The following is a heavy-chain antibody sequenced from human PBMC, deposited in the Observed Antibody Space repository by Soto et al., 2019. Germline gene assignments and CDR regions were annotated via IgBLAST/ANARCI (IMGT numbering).Heavy chain of an antibody. Sequence: GESMKISCEASGYNFATSCIAWVRQMPGKDLAWIGIIYPDDSATVFSPSFQGLVTSSVDKSISPAYLQWSSLKASDTATFYCAQQRPGTLSPIDVGGQGSTVTV. CDR2: IYPDDSAT. CDR1: GYNFATSC. V-gene: IGHV5-51*01. CDR3: AQQRPGTLSPIDV. J-gene: IGHJ6*02.